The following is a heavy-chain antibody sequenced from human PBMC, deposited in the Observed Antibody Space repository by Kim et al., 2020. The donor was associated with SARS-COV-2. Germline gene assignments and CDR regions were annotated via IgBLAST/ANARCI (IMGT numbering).Heavy chain of an antibody. Sequence: SGPTLVNPTQTLTLTCTFSGFSLSTSGVGVGWIRQPPGKALEWLALIYWDDDKRYSPSLKSRLTITKDTSKNQVVLTMTNMDPVDTATYYCAHFDYLSGNSYNRVFDYWGQGTLVTVSS. CDR3: AHFDYLSGNSYNRVFDY. J-gene: IGHJ4*02. V-gene: IGHV2-5*02. D-gene: IGHD3-10*01. CDR1: GFSLSTSGVG. CDR2: IYWDDDK.